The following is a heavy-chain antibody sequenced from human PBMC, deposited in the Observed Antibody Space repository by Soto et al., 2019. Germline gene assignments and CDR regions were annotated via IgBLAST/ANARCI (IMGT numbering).Heavy chain of an antibody. Sequence: QVQLVQSGAEVKKPGASVMVSCKASGYTFTGYYMHWVRQAPGQGLEWMGWINPNSGGTNYAQKFQGWVTMTRDTSISTAYMEVSRLRSDDTAVYYCARGCSTTSCYSLFGMDVWGQRTTVTVSS. J-gene: IGHJ6*02. CDR1: GYTFTGYY. CDR3: ARGCSTTSCYSLFGMDV. V-gene: IGHV1-2*04. D-gene: IGHD2-2*01. CDR2: INPNSGGT.